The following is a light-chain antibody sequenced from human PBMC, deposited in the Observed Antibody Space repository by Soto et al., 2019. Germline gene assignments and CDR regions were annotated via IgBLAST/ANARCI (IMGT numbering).Light chain of an antibody. CDR3: QHYNNWPWT. CDR2: GAS. V-gene: IGKV3-15*01. CDR1: QSVSSSY. Sequence: DILLTQSPGTLSLSPGERAALSCGASQSVSSSYLAWYQQKPGQAPRLLIYGASTRATAIPARFSGSGYGTELTITISSMQSEDFEVYLCQHYNNWPWTFGQGTKVDIK. J-gene: IGKJ1*01.